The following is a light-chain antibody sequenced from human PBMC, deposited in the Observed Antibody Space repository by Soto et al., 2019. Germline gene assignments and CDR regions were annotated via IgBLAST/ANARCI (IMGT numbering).Light chain of an antibody. Sequence: DIVMTQSPDSLAVSLGERATINCKSSQTVLYSSNNKNYLAWYQQKPGQPPKLLIYWASTRESGVPDRFSGGGSGTEFTLTISSLQAEDVAVYYCQHYYSSPFTFGQGTKLEIK. CDR3: QHYYSSPFT. CDR1: QTVLYSSNNKNY. CDR2: WAS. V-gene: IGKV4-1*01. J-gene: IGKJ2*01.